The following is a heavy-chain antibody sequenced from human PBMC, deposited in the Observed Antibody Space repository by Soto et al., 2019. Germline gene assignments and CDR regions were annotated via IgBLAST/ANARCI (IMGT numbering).Heavy chain of an antibody. CDR1: GGSISSGDYY. CDR3: ALSYGSGSSPLDY. Sequence: SETLSLTCTVSGGSISSGDYYWSWIRQPPGKGLEWIGYIYYSGSTYYNPSLKSRVTISVDTSKNQFSLKLSSVTAADTAVYYCALSYGSGSSPLDYWGQGTLVTVSS. J-gene: IGHJ4*02. V-gene: IGHV4-30-4*01. CDR2: IYYSGST. D-gene: IGHD3-10*01.